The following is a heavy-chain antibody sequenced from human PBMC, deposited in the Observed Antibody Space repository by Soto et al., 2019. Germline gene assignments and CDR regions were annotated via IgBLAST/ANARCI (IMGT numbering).Heavy chain of an antibody. J-gene: IGHJ5*02. CDR2: IYYSGST. Sequence: PSETLSLTCTVSGGSISSYYWSWIRQPPGKGLEWIGYIYYSGSTNYNPSLKSRVTISVDTSKNQFSLKLSSVTAADTAVYYCARVGRITMVAGVRWFDPCGQGTLVTGSS. D-gene: IGHD3-10*01. CDR1: GGSISSYY. V-gene: IGHV4-59*01. CDR3: ARVGRITMVAGVRWFDP.